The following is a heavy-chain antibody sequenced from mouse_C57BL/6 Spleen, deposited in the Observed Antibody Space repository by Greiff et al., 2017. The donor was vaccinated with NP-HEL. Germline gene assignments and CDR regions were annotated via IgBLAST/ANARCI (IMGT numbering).Heavy chain of an antibody. Sequence: QVQLQQPGAELVRPGSPLRLSCKAFATPFPTYWMHWVKQSPKQALDWIGTIDPPVSEPHSIQRFRDKATWTVDKSSSTAYMQLSSLTSEDSAVYYCARIYYGNSAWFAYWGQGTLVTVSA. D-gene: IGHD2-1*01. CDR1: ATPFPTYW. V-gene: IGHV1-52*01. CDR2: IDPPVSEP. J-gene: IGHJ3*01. CDR3: ARIYYGNSAWFAY.